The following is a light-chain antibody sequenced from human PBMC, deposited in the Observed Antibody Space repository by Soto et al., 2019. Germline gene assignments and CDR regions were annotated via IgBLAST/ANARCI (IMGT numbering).Light chain of an antibody. Sequence: QSALTQPPSASGSPGQSVAISCTGTSSDVGGYNYVSWYQQHPGKAPKLMIYEVSDRPSGVSTRFSASKSGNTASLTISGLQAEDEADYYCSSYSTTTTPQWVFGGGTKLTVL. CDR3: SSYSTTTTPQWV. CDR2: EVS. CDR1: SSDVGGYNY. V-gene: IGLV2-14*01. J-gene: IGLJ3*02.